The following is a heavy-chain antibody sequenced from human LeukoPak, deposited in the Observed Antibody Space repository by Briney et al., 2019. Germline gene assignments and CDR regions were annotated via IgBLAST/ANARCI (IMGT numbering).Heavy chain of an antibody. D-gene: IGHD3-16*02. CDR2: ISAYNGNT. Sequence: ASVKVSCKASGYTFTIYGISWVRQAPGQGLEWMGWISAYNGNTNYAQKLQGRVTMTTDTSTSTAYMELRSLRSDDTAVYYCARVSTPAGYYDYVWGSYRYTLFDYWGQGTLVTVSS. CDR1: GYTFTIYG. CDR3: ARVSTPAGYYDYVWGSYRYTLFDY. J-gene: IGHJ4*02. V-gene: IGHV1-18*01.